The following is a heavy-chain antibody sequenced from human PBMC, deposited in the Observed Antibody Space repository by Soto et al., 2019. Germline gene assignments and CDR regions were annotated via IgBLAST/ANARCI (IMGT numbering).Heavy chain of an antibody. CDR3: ARARHGGNSVPY. J-gene: IGHJ4*02. CDR2: INPNSGGT. CDR1: GYTFTGYY. V-gene: IGHV1-2*04. D-gene: IGHD2-21*02. Sequence: ASVKVSCKASGYTFTGYYMHWVRQAPGQGLEWMGWINPNSGGTNYAQKFQGWVTMTRDTPISTAYMELSRLRSDDTAVYYCARARHGGNSVPYWGQGTLVTVSS.